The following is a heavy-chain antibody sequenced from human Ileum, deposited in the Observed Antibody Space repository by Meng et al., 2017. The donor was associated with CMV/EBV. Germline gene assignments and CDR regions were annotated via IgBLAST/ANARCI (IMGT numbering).Heavy chain of an antibody. V-gene: IGHV3-11*01. J-gene: IGHJ4*02. D-gene: IGHD4-17*01. CDR1: GLRFGAYY. CDR3: ARGNYGFDY. CDR2: ITGSGDTI. Sequence: PDWAAAGLRFGAYYMTWVRQAPGKGLEWVSYITGSGDTIYYADSVKGRFTISRDNAKSSLYLEINSLRAEDTAVYYCARGNYGFDYWGQGTLVTVSS.